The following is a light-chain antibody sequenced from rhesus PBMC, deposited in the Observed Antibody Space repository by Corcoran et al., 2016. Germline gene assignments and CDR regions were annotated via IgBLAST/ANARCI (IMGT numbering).Light chain of an antibody. CDR3: LQLSNGDS. J-gene: IGKJ2*01. CDR2: GAS. V-gene: IGKV3-24*04. Sequence: EIVMTQSPATLSLSPVERATLSCRASQSLGSRLAWYQQKPGQAPRLLFYGASSRATGIPDRFSGSGLGTDFTLTISSLEPEDVAVYYCLQLSNGDSFGQGTKVEIK. CDR1: QSLGSR.